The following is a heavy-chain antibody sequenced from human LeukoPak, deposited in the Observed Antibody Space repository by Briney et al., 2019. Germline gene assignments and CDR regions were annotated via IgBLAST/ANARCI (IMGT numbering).Heavy chain of an antibody. CDR2: ISSSSSYI. Sequence: GGSLRLSCAASGFTFSTYGMNWVRQAPGKGLEWVSSISSSSSYIYYADSVKGRVTSSRENANNSVYLQMNSLRAEDTAVYYCARDLHYYVAMDVWGQGTTVTVSS. J-gene: IGHJ6*02. CDR3: ARDLHYYVAMDV. D-gene: IGHD3-10*02. V-gene: IGHV3-21*01. CDR1: GFTFSTYG.